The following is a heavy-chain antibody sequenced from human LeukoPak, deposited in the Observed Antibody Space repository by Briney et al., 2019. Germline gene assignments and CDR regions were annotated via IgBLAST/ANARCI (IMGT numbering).Heavy chain of an antibody. CDR3: AKRPDYSTTWYYFDS. J-gene: IGHJ4*02. D-gene: IGHD6-13*01. Sequence: PGGSLRLSCAASEFTFSNYAMTWVRQAPGKGPEWVSTITGGGSIFYADSVKGRSAISRDNSKNTLYLQMNSLRVEDTAVYYCAKRPDYSTTWYYFDSWGQGTLVTVSS. V-gene: IGHV3-23*01. CDR1: EFTFSNYA. CDR2: ITGGGSI.